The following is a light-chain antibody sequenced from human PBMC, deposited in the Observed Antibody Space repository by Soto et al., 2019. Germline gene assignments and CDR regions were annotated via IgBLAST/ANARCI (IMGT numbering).Light chain of an antibody. CDR1: QSVSSSF. CDR2: GAS. V-gene: IGKV3-20*01. CDR3: HQYDGSPRT. Sequence: EIVLTQSPGTLSLSPGERATLSCRASQSVSSSFLAWYQHKPGQAPRLLIYGASVRATGIPDRFTGSGSGTDFTLTISRLEPEDFALYYCHQYDGSPRTFGQGTKVDIK. J-gene: IGKJ1*01.